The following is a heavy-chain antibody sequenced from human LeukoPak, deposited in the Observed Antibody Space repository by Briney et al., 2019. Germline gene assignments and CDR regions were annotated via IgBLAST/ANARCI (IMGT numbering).Heavy chain of an antibody. CDR3: AKPLVYCSSTSCYTAAFDI. D-gene: IGHD2-2*02. CDR2: ISGSGGST. J-gene: IGHJ3*02. CDR1: GFTLSSYG. V-gene: IGHV3-23*01. Sequence: GGPLRLSCAASGFTLSSYGMSWVRQAPGKGLEWVSAISGSGGSTYYADSVKGRFTISRDNSKNTLYLQMNSLRAEDTAVYYCAKPLVYCSSTSCYTAAFDIWGRGTMVTVSS.